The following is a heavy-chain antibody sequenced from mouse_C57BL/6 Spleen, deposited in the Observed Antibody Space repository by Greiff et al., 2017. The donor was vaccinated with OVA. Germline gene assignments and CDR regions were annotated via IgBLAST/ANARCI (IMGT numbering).Heavy chain of an antibody. J-gene: IGHJ2*01. CDR1: GYAFTNYL. V-gene: IGHV1-54*01. CDR2: INPGSGGT. CDR3: ARSPSTVPFDY. D-gene: IGHD1-1*01. Sequence: VKLQESGAELVRPGTSVKVSCKASGYAFTNYLIEWVKQRPGQGLEWIGVINPGSGGTNYNEKFKGKATLTADKSSSTAYMQLSSLTSEDSAVYFCARSPSTVPFDYWGQGTTLTVSS.